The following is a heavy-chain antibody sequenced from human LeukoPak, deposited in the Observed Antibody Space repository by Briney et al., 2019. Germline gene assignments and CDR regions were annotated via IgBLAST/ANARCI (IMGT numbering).Heavy chain of an antibody. CDR1: VGSISSYY. CDR2: IYYIGST. D-gene: IGHD3-10*01. Sequence: PSETLSLTCTVSVGSISSYYWSWIRQPPGKGLEWIGYIYYIGSTNYNPSLKSRVTISIDTSKNQFSLKLSSVTAADTAMYYCASHYGSGFDYWGQGTLVTVSS. V-gene: IGHV4-59*01. CDR3: ASHYGSGFDY. J-gene: IGHJ4*02.